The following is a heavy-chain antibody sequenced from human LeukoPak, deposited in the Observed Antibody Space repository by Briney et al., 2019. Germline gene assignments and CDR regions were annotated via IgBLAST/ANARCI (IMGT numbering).Heavy chain of an antibody. V-gene: IGHV1-2*02. D-gene: IGHD2-2*02. J-gene: IGHJ5*02. CDR3: AKDPGPIVVVPAAIT. CDR2: INPNSGGT. Sequence: ASVKVSCKASGYTFTGYYMHWVRQAPGQGLEWMGWINPNSGGTNYAQKFQGRVTMTRDTSISTAYMELSRLRSDDTAVYYCAKDPGPIVVVPAAITWGQGTLVTVSS. CDR1: GYTFTGYY.